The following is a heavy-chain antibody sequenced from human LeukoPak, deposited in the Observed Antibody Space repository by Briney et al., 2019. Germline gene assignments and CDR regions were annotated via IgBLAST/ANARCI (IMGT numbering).Heavy chain of an antibody. Sequence: GGSLRLSCAASRFTFSSYAMSWVRQAPGKGLEWVSAISGSGGSTYYADSVKGRFTISRDNSKNTLYLQMNSLRAEDTAVYYCAKSEDNYYGSGSYFHYYYMDVWGKGTTVTVSS. CDR2: ISGSGGST. D-gene: IGHD3-10*01. J-gene: IGHJ6*03. V-gene: IGHV3-23*01. CDR3: AKSEDNYYGSGSYFHYYYMDV. CDR1: RFTFSSYA.